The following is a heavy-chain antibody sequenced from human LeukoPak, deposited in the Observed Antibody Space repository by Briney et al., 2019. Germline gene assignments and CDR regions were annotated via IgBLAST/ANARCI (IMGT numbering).Heavy chain of an antibody. CDR3: ARDRGDIRVTTSFYFDY. CDR1: GAXISDYY. D-gene: IGHD4-17*01. J-gene: IGHJ4*02. CDR2: IYTNGST. V-gene: IGHV4-4*07. Sequence: SETLSLTCSVSGAXISDYYWSWIRQPAGEGLEWIGRIYTNGSTYCNPSLKSRVTMSVDRSNSQFSPKLSSVTAADTAVYYCARDRGDIRVTTSFYFDYWGQGALVTGSS.